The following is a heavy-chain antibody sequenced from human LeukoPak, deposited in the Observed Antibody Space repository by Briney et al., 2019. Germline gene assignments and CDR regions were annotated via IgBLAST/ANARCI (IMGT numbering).Heavy chain of an antibody. CDR1: GFTFSNFW. CDR2: INVDGSAT. D-gene: IGHD4-23*01. Sequence: GGSLRLSCAASGFTFSNFWMHWVRQAPGKGLVWVSRINVDGSATNYADSVKGRVTISRDNAKNTLYLQVNSLRVEDTAVYFCARENSRLLDYWGQGTLVTVSS. CDR3: ARENSRLLDY. J-gene: IGHJ4*02. V-gene: IGHV3-74*01.